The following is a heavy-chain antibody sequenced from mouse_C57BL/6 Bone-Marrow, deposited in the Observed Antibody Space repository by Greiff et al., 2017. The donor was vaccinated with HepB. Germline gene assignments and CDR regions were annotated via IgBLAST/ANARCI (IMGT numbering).Heavy chain of an antibody. V-gene: IGHV14-4*01. D-gene: IGHD2-5*01. CDR2: IDPENGDT. Sequence: VQLQQSGAELVRPGASVKLSCTASGFNIKDDYMHWVKQRPEQGLEWIGWIDPENGDTEYASKFKGKATITADTSSNTAYLQLSSLTSEDTAVYYCTPPTIVTTDAYWGQGTLVTVSA. CDR1: GFNIKDDY. J-gene: IGHJ3*01. CDR3: TPPTIVTTDAY.